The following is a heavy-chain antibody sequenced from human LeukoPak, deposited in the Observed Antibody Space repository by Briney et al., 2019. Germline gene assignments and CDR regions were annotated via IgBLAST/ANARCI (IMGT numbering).Heavy chain of an antibody. D-gene: IGHD1-26*01. V-gene: IGHV1-69*04. Sequence: GGSLRLSCAASGFTFSSYAISWVRQAPGQGLEWMGRIIPILGIANYAQKFQGRVTITADKSTSTAYMELSSLRSEDTAVYYCARAHPTLGMGVDYWGQGTLVTVSS. J-gene: IGHJ4*02. CDR3: ARAHPTLGMGVDY. CDR1: GFTFSSYA. CDR2: IIPILGIA.